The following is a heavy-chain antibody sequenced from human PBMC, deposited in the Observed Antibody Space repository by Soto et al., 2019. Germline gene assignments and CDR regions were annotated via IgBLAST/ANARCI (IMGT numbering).Heavy chain of an antibody. Sequence: QVQLVESGGGVVQPGRSLRLSCSASGFTFNNYCMHWVRQAPGKGLEWVATISNDGSDKYYADSVKGRLTISRDNSKNTVYLQMNSLRAEETAVYYCAKDQGIAAAHGIDWGQGTRVTVSS. J-gene: IGHJ3*01. CDR2: ISNDGSDK. CDR1: GFTFNNYC. D-gene: IGHD6-13*01. V-gene: IGHV3-30*18. CDR3: AKDQGIAAAHGID.